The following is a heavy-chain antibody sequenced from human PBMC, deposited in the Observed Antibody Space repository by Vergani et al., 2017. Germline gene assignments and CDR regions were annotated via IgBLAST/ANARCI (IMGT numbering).Heavy chain of an antibody. Sequence: EVQLLESGGDLVQPGGSLRLSCAASGFTFTNFAMTWVRQAPGEGLEWVSGISDNGGTTYYADSVKGRFTISRDNSKDTLYLQMNSLRAEDTAVYYCAKTNSPGGWYSSGYSDSWGQGTPVTVSS. CDR1: GFTFTNFA. D-gene: IGHD6-19*01. CDR3: AKTNSPGGWYSSGYSDS. V-gene: IGHV3-23*01. CDR2: ISDNGGTT. J-gene: IGHJ4*02.